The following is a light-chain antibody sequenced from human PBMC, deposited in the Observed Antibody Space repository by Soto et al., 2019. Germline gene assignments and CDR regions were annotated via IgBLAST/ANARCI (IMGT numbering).Light chain of an antibody. CDR1: QSVSSSY. J-gene: IGKJ1*01. CDR2: GAS. Sequence: IVLTQATGTLSLCTGERDTPSCRASQSVSSSYLAWYQQKPGQAPRLLIYGASSRATGIPDRFSGSGSGTDFTLTISRLEPEDFAVYYCQQYGSSSWKCGQGTKGDIK. CDR3: QQYGSSSWK. V-gene: IGKV3-20*01.